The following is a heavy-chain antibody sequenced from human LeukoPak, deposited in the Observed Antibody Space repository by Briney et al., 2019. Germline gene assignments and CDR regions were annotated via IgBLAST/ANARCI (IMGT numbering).Heavy chain of an antibody. V-gene: IGHV1-58*02. J-gene: IGHJ3*02. CDR2: ILGGSRNT. CDR3: AADPINCGSDCYSAFDI. Sequence: AASVKVSCKASGFTFTTSAIQWVRQARGQRLEWIGWILGGSRNTNYAQKFQERVTITRDMSTSTAYMELSGLRSEDTAVYYCAADPINCGSDCYSAFDIWGQGTMVTVSS. D-gene: IGHD2-21*02. CDR1: GFTFTTSA.